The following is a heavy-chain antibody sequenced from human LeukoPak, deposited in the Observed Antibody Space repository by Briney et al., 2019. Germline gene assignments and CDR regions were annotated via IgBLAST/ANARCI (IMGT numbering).Heavy chain of an antibody. Sequence: SETLSLTCTVSGGSISGYYWSWIRQPPEKGLEWIGYIYYRGNTNYNPSLQSRVTISVGTSKNQFSLKLSSVTAADTAVYYCARALDPNSSGWYRLFDYWGQGTLVTVSS. V-gene: IGHV4-59*01. D-gene: IGHD6-19*01. J-gene: IGHJ4*02. CDR1: GGSISGYY. CDR3: ARALDPNSSGWYRLFDY. CDR2: IYYRGNT.